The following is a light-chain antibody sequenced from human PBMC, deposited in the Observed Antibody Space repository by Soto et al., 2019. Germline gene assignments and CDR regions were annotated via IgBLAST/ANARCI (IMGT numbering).Light chain of an antibody. CDR2: SNN. CDR1: SSNIKTNG. Sequence: QSVLTQPPSASGTTGQRVTISCSGGSSNIKTNGVSWYQQVPGAAPKLLIYSNNQRPSGAPDRFTGSKSGTSASLAIAGLQSEDEGTYHCATWDDSRNGLIFGGGTNLTVL. V-gene: IGLV1-44*01. CDR3: ATWDDSRNGLI. J-gene: IGLJ2*01.